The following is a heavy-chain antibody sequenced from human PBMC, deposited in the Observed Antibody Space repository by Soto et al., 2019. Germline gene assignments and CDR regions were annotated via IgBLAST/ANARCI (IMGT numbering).Heavy chain of an antibody. V-gene: IGHV2-5*02. D-gene: IGHD3-3*01. Sequence: SGPTLVNPTQTLTLTCTFSGFSLSTSGVGVGWIRQPPGKALEWLALIYWDDDKRYSPSLESRLTITNDTSKNQVVLTMTNLDPVDTATYYCAYSSRDDFWSGYLALDYWGQGTLVTVSS. CDR1: GFSLSTSGVG. J-gene: IGHJ4*02. CDR3: AYSSRDDFWSGYLALDY. CDR2: IYWDDDK.